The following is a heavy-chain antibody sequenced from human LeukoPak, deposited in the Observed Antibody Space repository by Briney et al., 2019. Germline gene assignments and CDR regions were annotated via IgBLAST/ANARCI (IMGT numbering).Heavy chain of an antibody. CDR1: GFTFSSYA. D-gene: IGHD3-22*01. CDR3: ARVPVGVTMRGGYFDY. CDR2: ISYDGSNK. V-gene: IGHV3-30*04. J-gene: IGHJ4*02. Sequence: PGGSLRLSCAASGFTFSSYAMHWVRQAPGKGLEWVAVISYDGSNKYYADSVKGRFTISRDNSKNTLYLQMNSLRAEDTAAYYCARVPVGVTMRGGYFDYWGQGTLVTVSS.